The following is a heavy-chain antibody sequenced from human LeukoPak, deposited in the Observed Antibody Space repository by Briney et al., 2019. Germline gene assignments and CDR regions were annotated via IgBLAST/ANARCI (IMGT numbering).Heavy chain of an antibody. D-gene: IGHD5-24*01. Sequence: PGGSLRLSCAASGFTFINAWMSWVRQAPGKGLEWVSAISGSGGSTYYADSVKGRFTISRDNSKNTLYLQMNSLRAEDTAVYYCAKRADGYKFDYWGQGTLVTVSS. CDR3: AKRADGYKFDY. CDR1: GFTFINAW. J-gene: IGHJ4*02. CDR2: ISGSGGST. V-gene: IGHV3-23*01.